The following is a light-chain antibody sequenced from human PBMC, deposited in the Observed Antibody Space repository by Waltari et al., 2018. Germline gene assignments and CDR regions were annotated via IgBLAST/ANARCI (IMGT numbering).Light chain of an antibody. V-gene: IGKV1-6*01. Sequence: AIQMTQSPSFLSASLGDRVTITCWASQGIRTDVGWYQYKSGKAPKLLIYGSSNLQAGVPSRFSGSGSGTDFTLTISSLQPEDFATYYCLQDYLYPLTFGGGTVVEV. CDR2: GSS. CDR3: LQDYLYPLT. CDR1: QGIRTD. J-gene: IGKJ4*01.